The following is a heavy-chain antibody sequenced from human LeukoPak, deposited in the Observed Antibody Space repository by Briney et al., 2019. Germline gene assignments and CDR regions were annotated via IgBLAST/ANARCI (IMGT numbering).Heavy chain of an antibody. CDR1: GFTFSNAY. CDR2: IKSKTDGGTT. CDR3: TTYLGSGSYSLGY. J-gene: IGHJ4*02. V-gene: IGHV3-15*01. D-gene: IGHD1-26*01. Sequence: GGSPRLSCAASGFTFSNAYMTWVRQAPGKGLEWVGRIKSKTDGGTTDYAAPVKGRFTISRDDSKNTMYLQMNSLKTEDTAVYYCTTYLGSGSYSLGYWGQGTLVTVSS.